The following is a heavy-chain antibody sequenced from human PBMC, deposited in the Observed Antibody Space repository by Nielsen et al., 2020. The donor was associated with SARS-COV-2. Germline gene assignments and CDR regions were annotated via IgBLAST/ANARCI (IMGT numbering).Heavy chain of an antibody. CDR2: FDPGDAET. Sequence: ASVKVSCKVSGYTLRELSIHRVRQAPGKGLEWMGGFDPGDAETVYAQKFQGRITMTEDTSADTAYMDLSSLRTEDTAVYYCATSLVAAIFGVLDYWGPGTLFTVSS. V-gene: IGHV1-24*01. CDR1: GYTLRELS. J-gene: IGHJ4*02. D-gene: IGHD3-3*01. CDR3: ATSLVAAIFGVLDY.